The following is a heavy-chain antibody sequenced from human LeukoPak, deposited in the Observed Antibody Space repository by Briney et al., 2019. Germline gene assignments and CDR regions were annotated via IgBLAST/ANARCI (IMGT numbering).Heavy chain of an antibody. CDR1: GYTFTGYY. V-gene: IGHV1-2*02. CDR2: INPNSGGT. CDR3: ARGPYYYDSSGYYLRPRTAPWFDP. D-gene: IGHD3-22*01. Sequence: VASAKVSCKASGYTFTGYYMHWVRQAPGQGLEWMGWINPNSGGTNYAQKFQGRVTMTRDTSISTAYMELSRLRSDDTAVYYCARGPYYYDSSGYYLRPRTAPWFDPWGQGTLVTVSS. J-gene: IGHJ5*02.